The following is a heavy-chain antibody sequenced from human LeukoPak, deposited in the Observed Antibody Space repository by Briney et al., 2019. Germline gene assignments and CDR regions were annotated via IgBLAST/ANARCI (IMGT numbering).Heavy chain of an antibody. CDR1: GFTFSSYA. Sequence: GGSLRLSCAASGFTFSSYAMHCVRQAPGEGLEWVAVISYDGSIKHYTDSVKSRFTISRDNSKNTLYLQMSSLRPEDTAVYYCASIFWGYCSSTSCYVDYWGQGTLVSVSS. CDR3: ASIFWGYCSSTSCYVDY. CDR2: ISYDGSIK. J-gene: IGHJ4*02. D-gene: IGHD2-2*01. V-gene: IGHV3-30-3*01.